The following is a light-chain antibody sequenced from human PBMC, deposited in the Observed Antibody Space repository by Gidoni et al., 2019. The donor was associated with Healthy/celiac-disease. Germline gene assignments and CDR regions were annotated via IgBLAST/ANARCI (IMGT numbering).Light chain of an antibody. V-gene: IGLV2-14*01. CDR2: EVS. CDR1: SSDVGGYNY. CDR3: SSYTSSSTLYV. Sequence: LTQPASVSGSPGQSITISCTGTSSDVGGYNYVSWYQQHPGKAPKLMIYEVSNRPSGVSNRFSGSKSGNTASLTISGLQAEDEADYYCSSYTSSSTLYVFGTGTKVTVL. J-gene: IGLJ1*01.